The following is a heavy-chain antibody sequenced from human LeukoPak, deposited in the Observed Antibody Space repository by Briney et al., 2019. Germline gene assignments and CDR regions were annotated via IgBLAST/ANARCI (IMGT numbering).Heavy chain of an antibody. CDR1: GFTFSSYS. CDR3: ARSDSGIYDY. CDR2: ISSNSIYI. D-gene: IGHD5-12*01. V-gene: IGHV3-21*01. J-gene: IGHJ4*02. Sequence: GGSLRLSCVASGFTFSSYSMNWVRQAPGVGLEWVSSISSNSIYIYHADSLKGRFTISRDNAKNSLYLQMNNLGAEDTAVYYCARSDSGIYDYWGQGSLVTVSS.